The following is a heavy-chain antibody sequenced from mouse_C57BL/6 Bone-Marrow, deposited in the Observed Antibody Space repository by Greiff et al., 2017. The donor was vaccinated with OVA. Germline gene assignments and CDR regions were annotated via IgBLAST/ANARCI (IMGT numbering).Heavy chain of an antibody. CDR3: ARGGNCVVAY. V-gene: IGHV5-17*01. J-gene: IGHJ3*01. CDR1: GFTFSDYG. CDR2: ISSGSSTI. Sequence: EVMLVESGGGLVKPGGSLKLSCAASGFTFSDYGMHWVRQAPEKGLEWVAYISSGSSTIKYADTVKGRFTISRDNATNTLFLQMTSLSSEDTAMYYCARGGNCVVAYWGQGTLVTVSA. D-gene: IGHD2-1*01.